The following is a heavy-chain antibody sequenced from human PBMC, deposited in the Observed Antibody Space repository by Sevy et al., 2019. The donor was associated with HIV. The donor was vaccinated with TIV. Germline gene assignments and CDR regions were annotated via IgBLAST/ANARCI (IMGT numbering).Heavy chain of an antibody. D-gene: IGHD2-2*01. J-gene: IGHJ4*02. Sequence: SETLSLTCTVSGGSISSGDYYWSWIRQPPGKGLEWIGYIYYSGSTYYNPSLKSRVTISVDTSKNQFSLKLSSVTAADTAVYYCARVNVFVVVPAIFDYWGQGTLVTVSS. CDR3: ARVNVFVVVPAIFDY. V-gene: IGHV4-30-4*01. CDR1: GGSISSGDYY. CDR2: IYYSGST.